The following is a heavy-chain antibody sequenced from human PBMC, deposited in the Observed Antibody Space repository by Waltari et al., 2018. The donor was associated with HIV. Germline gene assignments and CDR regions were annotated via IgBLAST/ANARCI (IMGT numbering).Heavy chain of an antibody. D-gene: IGHD4-17*01. J-gene: IGHJ2*01. CDR3: ATTSTVGRNWHFDV. V-gene: IGHV3-53*01. CDR2: IYGGGSP. CDR1: CLTVSGCY. Sequence: EVQVVGSGGSWIQPGGSLRLPREASCLTVSGCYLTWVRQAPGKGLGWISLIYGGGSPTYADSVKGRFTLSRDTSTNTIYLQMDNLRAEDTAMYHCATTSTVGRNWHFDVWGRGSLVTVSS.